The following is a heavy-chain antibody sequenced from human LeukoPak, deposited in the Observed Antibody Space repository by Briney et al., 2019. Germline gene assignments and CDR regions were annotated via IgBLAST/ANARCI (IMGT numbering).Heavy chain of an antibody. V-gene: IGHV1-18*01. D-gene: IGHD4-11*01. J-gene: IGHJ6*02. CDR2: ISAYNGNT. Sequence: ASVKVSCKASGYTFTSYDINWVRQAPGQGLEWMGWISAYNGNTNYAQKLQGRVTMTTDTSTSTAYMELRSLRSDDTAVYYCARVQMTTVEYYYYGMDVWGQGTTVTVSS. CDR1: GYTFTSYD. CDR3: ARVQMTTVEYYYYGMDV.